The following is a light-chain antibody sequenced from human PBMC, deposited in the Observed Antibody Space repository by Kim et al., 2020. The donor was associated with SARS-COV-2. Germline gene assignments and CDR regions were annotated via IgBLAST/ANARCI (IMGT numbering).Light chain of an antibody. CDR2: DAF. CDR1: QSVGSSL. J-gene: IGKJ2*03. V-gene: IGKV3-20*01. Sequence: SPGERATLSCRASQSVGSSLLAWYQQKPGQAPRLLIYDAFKRVAGIPDRFSGSGSGTDFTLTISRPEPEDFAMYYCKQYGSSPYSVGQGTKLEI. CDR3: KQYGSSPYS.